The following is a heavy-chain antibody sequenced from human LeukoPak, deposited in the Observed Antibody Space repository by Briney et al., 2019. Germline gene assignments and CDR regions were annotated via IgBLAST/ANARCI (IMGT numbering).Heavy chain of an antibody. V-gene: IGHV3-7*01. Sequence: AGGSLRLSCAPSGFSFSTVWMSWVRQAPGEGLGWVANIKQDGSDKFYVDSGKGRFTISRDNAKNSMYLQMNSLRAEDTAIYYCARVLPVASRDYWGQGTLVTVSS. J-gene: IGHJ4*02. CDR3: ARVLPVASRDY. CDR2: IKQDGSDK. D-gene: IGHD2-2*01. CDR1: GFSFSTVW.